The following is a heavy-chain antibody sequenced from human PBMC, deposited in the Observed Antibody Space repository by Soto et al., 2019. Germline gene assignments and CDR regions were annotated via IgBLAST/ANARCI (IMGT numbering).Heavy chain of an antibody. D-gene: IGHD3-22*01. Sequence: SVKVSCKASGGTFSSYAISWVRQAPGQGLEWMGGIIPIFGTANYAQKFQGRVTITADESTSTAYMELSSLRSEDTAVYYCARSYYYDSSRYWPFDYWGQGTLVTVSS. CDR3: ARSYYYDSSRYWPFDY. CDR2: IIPIFGTA. V-gene: IGHV1-69*13. CDR1: GGTFSSYA. J-gene: IGHJ4*02.